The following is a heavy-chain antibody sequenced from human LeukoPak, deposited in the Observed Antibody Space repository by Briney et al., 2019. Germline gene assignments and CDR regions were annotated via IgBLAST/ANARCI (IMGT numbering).Heavy chain of an antibody. Sequence: SETLSLTCTVSGGSISSSSYYWGWIRQPPGKGLEWIGGIYYSGSTYYNPSLKSRVTISVDTSKNQFSLKLSSVTAADTAVYYCARGIAACRLVYSNWFDPWGQGTLVTVSS. CDR3: ARGIAACRLVYSNWFDP. CDR2: IYYSGST. D-gene: IGHD6-6*01. V-gene: IGHV4-39*07. CDR1: GGSISSSSYY. J-gene: IGHJ5*02.